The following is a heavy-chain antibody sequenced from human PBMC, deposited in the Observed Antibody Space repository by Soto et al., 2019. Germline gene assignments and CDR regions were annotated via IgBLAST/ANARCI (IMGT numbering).Heavy chain of an antibody. D-gene: IGHD1-1*01. CDR1: GFRYSTYG. V-gene: IGHV3-23*01. CDR2: VSGGSGTT. J-gene: IGHJ4*02. Sequence: EVQLLESGGGLVQPGGSLRLSCAVSGFRYSTYGVTWVRQAPGKGLEWVSCVSGGSGTTHYKASVRGRFTVTGDNSKNTVYLEMNSLRLEDTAVYYCTRWNGYADYWGQGTLVTVSS. CDR3: TRWNGYADY.